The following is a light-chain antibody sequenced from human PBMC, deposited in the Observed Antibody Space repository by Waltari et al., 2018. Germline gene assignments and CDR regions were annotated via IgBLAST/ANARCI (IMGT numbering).Light chain of an antibody. CDR1: QSVSFN. V-gene: IGKV3-15*01. Sequence: EIVMTQSPATLSVSPGEGATLSCRASQSVSFNLAWYQQKPGQAPRLLIYGASTRATGIPARFSGSGSGTECTLTISSLQSEDFAVYYCQQYNNWLADFGQGTRLEIK. CDR2: GAS. CDR3: QQYNNWLAD. J-gene: IGKJ5*01.